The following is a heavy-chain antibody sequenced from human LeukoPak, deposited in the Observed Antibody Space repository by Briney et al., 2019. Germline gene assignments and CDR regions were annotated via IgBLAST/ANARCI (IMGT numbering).Heavy chain of an antibody. J-gene: IGHJ4*02. V-gene: IGHV1-24*01. Sequence: ASVTVSCKVSGYSIIELSTHWVRQAPGKGLEWMGGVNLEHGNPVYAQKFQGRITMTEDTTTDTAYMELHSLTSEDTAVYYCAKGVAVAGTPPGGDYWGQGTLLTVSS. CDR2: VNLEHGNP. CDR1: GYSIIELS. D-gene: IGHD6-19*01. CDR3: AKGVAVAGTPPGGDY.